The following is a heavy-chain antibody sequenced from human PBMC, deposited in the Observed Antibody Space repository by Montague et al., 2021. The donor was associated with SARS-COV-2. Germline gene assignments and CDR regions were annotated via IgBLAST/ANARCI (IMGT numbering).Heavy chain of an antibody. J-gene: IGHJ5*02. V-gene: IGHV4-39*01. D-gene: IGHD2-2*01. Sequence: SETLSLTCTVSGGSISSSSYYWGWIRQPPGKGLEWIRRIYYSGSTYYNPSLKSRVTISVDTSKNQFSLKLSSVTAADTAVYYCARQGDQLLLEYWFDPWGQGTLVTVSS. CDR2: IYYSGST. CDR3: ARQGDQLLLEYWFDP. CDR1: GGSISSSSYY.